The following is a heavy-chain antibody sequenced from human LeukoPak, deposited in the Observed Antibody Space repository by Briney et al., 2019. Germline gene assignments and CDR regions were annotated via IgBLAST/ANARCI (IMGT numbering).Heavy chain of an antibody. CDR2: ISSSSSYI. Sequence: NPGGSLRLSCAASGFTFSSYSMNWVRQAPGKGLEWVSSISSSSSYIYYADSVKGRFTISRDNAKNSLYLQMNSLRAEDTAVYYCARAPRAVAGPYLDYWGQGTLVTVSS. D-gene: IGHD6-19*01. CDR1: GFTFSSYS. J-gene: IGHJ4*02. CDR3: ARAPRAVAGPYLDY. V-gene: IGHV3-21*01.